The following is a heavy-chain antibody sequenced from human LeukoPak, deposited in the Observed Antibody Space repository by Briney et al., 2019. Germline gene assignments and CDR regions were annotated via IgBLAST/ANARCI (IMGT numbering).Heavy chain of an antibody. V-gene: IGHV4-4*07. J-gene: IGHJ5*02. Sequence: SETLSLTCTVSGGSISSYYWSWIRQPPGKGLEWIGRIYTSGSITYNPSLKSRVSMSVDTSKNQFSLKLSSVTVADTAVYYCARDSGTTGEVKFDPWGQGTLVTVSS. CDR2: IYTSGSI. D-gene: IGHD3-10*01. CDR1: GGSISSYY. CDR3: ARDSGTTGEVKFDP.